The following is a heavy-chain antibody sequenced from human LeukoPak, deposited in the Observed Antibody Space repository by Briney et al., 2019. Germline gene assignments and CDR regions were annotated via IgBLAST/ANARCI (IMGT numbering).Heavy chain of an antibody. D-gene: IGHD5-18*01. CDR1: GFTFSTYA. CDR3: AREVPGDTAMVTDDRVG. CDR2: ISGSGGST. Sequence: GGSLRLSCVASGFTFSTYAMTWVRQAPGKGLEWVSAISGSGGSTYYADSVKGRFTISRDNSKNTLYLQMNSLRAEDTAVYYCAREVPGDTAMVTDDRVGWGQGTLVTVSS. V-gene: IGHV3-23*01. J-gene: IGHJ4*02.